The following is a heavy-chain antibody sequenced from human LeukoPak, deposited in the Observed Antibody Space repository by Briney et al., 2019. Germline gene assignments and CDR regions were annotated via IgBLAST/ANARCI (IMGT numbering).Heavy chain of an antibody. CDR2: ISAYNGNT. CDR1: GYTFTSYG. CDR3: ARDLPPKYPVPAAIQDPYYYYGMDV. D-gene: IGHD2-2*01. J-gene: IGHJ6*02. Sequence: ASVKVSCKASGYTFTSYGISWVRQAPGQGLEWMGWISAYNGNTNYAQKLQGRVTMTTDTSTSTAYMELRSLRSEDTAVYYCARDLPPKYPVPAAIQDPYYYYGMDVWGQGTTVTVSS. V-gene: IGHV1-18*01.